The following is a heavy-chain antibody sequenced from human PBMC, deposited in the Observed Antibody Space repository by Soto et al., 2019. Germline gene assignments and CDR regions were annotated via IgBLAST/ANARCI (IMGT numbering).Heavy chain of an antibody. J-gene: IGHJ4*02. V-gene: IGHV3-23*01. D-gene: IGHD3-16*01. CDR3: VKTRLAGGFDY. Sequence: EVQLLDSGGGLVQPGGSLRLSCAASGFTFNNYAMSWVRQAPGKGLEWVSSISASGGSTNYADSVKGRFTISSDNSENTVYLQKNSLRAEDRAVYYCVKTRLAGGFDYWGQGSLVTVSS. CDR2: ISASGGST. CDR1: GFTFNNYA.